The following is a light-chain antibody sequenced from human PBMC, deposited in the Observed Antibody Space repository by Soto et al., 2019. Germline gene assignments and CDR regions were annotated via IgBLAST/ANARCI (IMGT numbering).Light chain of an antibody. J-gene: IGLJ2*01. CDR2: AVS. V-gene: IGLV2-14*01. Sequence: QSALTQPASVSGSPGQSITISCTGTSSDVGGYNYVSWYQQHPGKAPKLMIYAVSNRPSGVSNRFSGSKSGNTASLTISGLQAEDEADYYCSSYTSSSTLGFVVFGGGTKLTVL. CDR1: SSDVGGYNY. CDR3: SSYTSSSTLGFVV.